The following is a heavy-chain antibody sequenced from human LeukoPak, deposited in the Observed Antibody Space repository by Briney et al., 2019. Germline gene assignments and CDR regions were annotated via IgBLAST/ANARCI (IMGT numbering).Heavy chain of an antibody. CDR1: GFSFSSYW. V-gene: IGHV3-7*01. D-gene: IGHD2-8*01. Sequence: PGGSLRLSCAASGFSFSSYWMSWVRQAPGKGLEWVANIKQDGSEEDYVDSVKGRFTISRDNAKNSLYLQMDSLRAEDTGVYYCARDPRIIKVYAIPXXXFDPWGQGTLVTVSS. CDR2: IKQDGSEE. CDR3: ARDPRIIKVYAIPXXXFDP. J-gene: IGHJ5*02.